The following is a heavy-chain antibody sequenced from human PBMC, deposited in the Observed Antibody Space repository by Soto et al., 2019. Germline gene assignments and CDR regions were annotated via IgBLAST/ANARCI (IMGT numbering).Heavy chain of an antibody. CDR1: SYTFTSFG. J-gene: IGHJ3*01. Sequence: QVQLVQSGAEVKKPGASVKVSCKASSYTFTSFGIIWVRQAPGQELEWMGWISAYNGNTNYAQRVQGRVTMSTDTSTSTAYMELRSLRSDDTAVYYCARGGHDSSADALDFWGQGTMVTVSS. CDR2: ISAYNGNT. CDR3: ARGGHDSSADALDF. V-gene: IGHV1-18*01. D-gene: IGHD3-22*01.